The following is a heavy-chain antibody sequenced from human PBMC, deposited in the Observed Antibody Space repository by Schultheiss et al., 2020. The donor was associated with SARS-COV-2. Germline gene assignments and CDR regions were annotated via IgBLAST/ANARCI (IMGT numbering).Heavy chain of an antibody. CDR3: ARSGEYYSKDY. V-gene: IGHV3-21*01. J-gene: IGHJ4*02. Sequence: GGSLRLSCAASGFTFSSYAMHWVRRPPGKGLEWVSSISSSSSYIYYADSVKGRFTISRDNAKNSLYLQMNSLRAEDTAVYYCARSGEYYSKDYWGQGTLVTVSS. D-gene: IGHD2/OR15-2a*01. CDR2: ISSSSSYI. CDR1: GFTFSSYA.